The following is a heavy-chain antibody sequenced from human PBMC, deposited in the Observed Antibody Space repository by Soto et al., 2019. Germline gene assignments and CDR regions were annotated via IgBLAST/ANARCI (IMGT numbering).Heavy chain of an antibody. CDR3: ARILRGFLEWFGADD. Sequence: QVQLVESGGGVVQPGRSLRLSCAASGFSFRSYDMHWVRQAPGKGLEWVAVIWSDGSEKYYADSVKGRFSISRDNSRNTLYLQMDTLTAEGTAVYYCARILRGFLEWFGADDWGQGTLVTVSS. D-gene: IGHD3-3*01. J-gene: IGHJ4*02. CDR2: IWSDGSEK. CDR1: GFSFRSYD. V-gene: IGHV3-33*01.